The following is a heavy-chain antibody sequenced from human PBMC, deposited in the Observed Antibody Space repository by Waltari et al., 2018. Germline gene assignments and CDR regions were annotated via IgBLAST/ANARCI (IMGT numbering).Heavy chain of an antibody. Sequence: EVQVVESGGEFDRPGRSLRLSCAASGSNLHAFAIHWVRQDPGKGLGWVSIISWNSNNIVYADSVHGRFTTSRDSAKSSLYLEMNNLRPEDTALYFCAKDRVRSPGYYGMDVWGQGTTVTVSS. V-gene: IGHV3-9*01. CDR2: ISWNSNNI. CDR3: AKDRVRSPGYYGMDV. J-gene: IGHJ6*02. CDR1: GSNLHAFA.